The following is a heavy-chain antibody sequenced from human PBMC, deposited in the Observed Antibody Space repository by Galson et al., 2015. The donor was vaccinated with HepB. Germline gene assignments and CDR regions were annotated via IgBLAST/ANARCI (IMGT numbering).Heavy chain of an antibody. J-gene: IGHJ4*02. CDR1: GPPLTALS. CDR3: ATEANWNSKFDY. CDR2: FDLEDGET. V-gene: IGHV1-24*01. D-gene: IGHD1-7*01. Sequence: CHVSGPPLTALSIPWVRQAPGKGLEWMGGFDLEDGETIYAQKFQGIVTMNEATSTDSAYMELSSLRSEDTAVYYCATEANWNSKFDYWGQGTLVTVSS.